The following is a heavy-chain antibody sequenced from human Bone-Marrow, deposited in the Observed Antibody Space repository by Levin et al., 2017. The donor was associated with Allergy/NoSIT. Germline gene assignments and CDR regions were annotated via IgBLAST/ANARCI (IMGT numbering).Heavy chain of an antibody. CDR3: ARGTATANFFDS. V-gene: IGHV6-1*01. Sequence: SQTLSLTCAISGDSVSSNSASWNWIRQSPSRGLEWLGRTYYKSEWYNDYTPSVRSRIIINADTTKNQFSLQLNSVTPEDTALYYCARGTATANFFDSWGQGTLVIVSS. CDR1: GDSVSSNSAS. D-gene: IGHD6-13*01. J-gene: IGHJ4*02. CDR2: TYYKSEWYN.